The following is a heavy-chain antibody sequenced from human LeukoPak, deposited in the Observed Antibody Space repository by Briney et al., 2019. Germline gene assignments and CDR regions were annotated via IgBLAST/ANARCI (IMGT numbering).Heavy chain of an antibody. CDR1: GFTFRGHG. V-gene: IGHV3-30*19. J-gene: IGHJ4*02. D-gene: IGHD6-19*01. Sequence: PGGSLRLSCAASGFTFRGHGMHWVRQAPGKGLEWVAVIWNDGSNKYYADSVQGRFTISRDNSKNTLYVQMNSLRAEDTAVYYCARDRYSSGWYGDFDCWGQGTLVTVSS. CDR3: ARDRYSSGWYGDFDC. CDR2: IWNDGSNK.